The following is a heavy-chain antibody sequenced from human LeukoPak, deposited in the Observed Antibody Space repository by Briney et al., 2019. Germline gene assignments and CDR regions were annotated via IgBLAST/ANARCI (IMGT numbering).Heavy chain of an antibody. CDR3: ARSGGSYYGSGSFPLFDY. J-gene: IGHJ4*02. Sequence: GASVKASCKASGYTFTSYGISWVRQAPGQGLEWMGRISAYNGNTNYAQKLQGRVTMTTDTSTSTAYMELRSLRSDDTAVYYCARSGGSYYGSGSFPLFDYWGQGTLVTVSS. D-gene: IGHD3-10*01. CDR2: ISAYNGNT. V-gene: IGHV1-18*01. CDR1: GYTFTSYG.